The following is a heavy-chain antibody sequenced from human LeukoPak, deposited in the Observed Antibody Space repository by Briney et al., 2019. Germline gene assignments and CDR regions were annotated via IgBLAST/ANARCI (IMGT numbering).Heavy chain of an antibody. Sequence: RGSAILSCAVSGFSVTNNYMSWVRQAPGKGLEWVSVFYVGGATYYADSVKGRFTISRDNSENTLYLQMKSLRAEDTAVYYCARGDGYNVFDYWGQGTLVTVSS. CDR3: ARGDGYNVFDY. J-gene: IGHJ4*02. D-gene: IGHD5-24*01. CDR1: GFSVTNNY. CDR2: FYVGGAT. V-gene: IGHV3-53*01.